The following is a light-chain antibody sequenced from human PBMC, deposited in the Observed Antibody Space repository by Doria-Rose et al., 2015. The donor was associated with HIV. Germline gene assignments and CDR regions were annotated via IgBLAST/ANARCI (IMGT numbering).Light chain of an antibody. V-gene: IGLV1-51*01. J-gene: IGLJ2*01. CDR2: DNS. CDR3: ATWDSSLSVEV. Sequence: SLLIVDNSRRPSGIPDRFTGSRSGTSATLVITGLQTGDEADYYCATWDSSLSVEVFGGGTKLTVL.